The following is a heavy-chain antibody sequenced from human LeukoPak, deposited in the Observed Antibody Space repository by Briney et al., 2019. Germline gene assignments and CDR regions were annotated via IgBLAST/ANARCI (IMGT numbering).Heavy chain of an antibody. Sequence: PGRSLRLSCAASGFTFSGYAVHWVRQAPGKGLEWVAIISYDGSSIYYAGSVKGRFTISRDNSRNTLYLQMNSLRPEDAAVYYCSRGKGSGSFLIDYWGQGTLVTVSS. J-gene: IGHJ4*02. V-gene: IGHV3-30-3*01. CDR1: GFTFSGYA. CDR3: SRGKGSGSFLIDY. D-gene: IGHD3-10*01. CDR2: ISYDGSSI.